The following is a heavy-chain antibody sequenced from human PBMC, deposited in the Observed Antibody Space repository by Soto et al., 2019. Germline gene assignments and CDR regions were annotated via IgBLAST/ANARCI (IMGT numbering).Heavy chain of an antibody. CDR2: IYPGDSDT. CDR1: GYSFTIYW. D-gene: IGHD6-6*01. Sequence: PGESLKISCKGSGYSFTIYWIGWVRQMPGKGLEWMGIIYPGDSDTRYSPSFQGQVTISADKSISTAYLQWSSLKASDTAMYYCAXHSYSSSSWYYYYGMDVWGQGTTVTVSS. J-gene: IGHJ6*02. V-gene: IGHV5-51*01. CDR3: AXHSYSSSSWYYYYGMDV.